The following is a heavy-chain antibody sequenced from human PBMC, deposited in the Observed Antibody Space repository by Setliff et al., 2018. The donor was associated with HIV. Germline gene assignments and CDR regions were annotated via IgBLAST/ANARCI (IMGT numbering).Heavy chain of an antibody. J-gene: IGHJ6*03. D-gene: IGHD3-9*01. CDR1: GGSINNYY. V-gene: IGHV4-4*07. CDR2: IYTSGST. Sequence: SETLSLTCSVYGGSINNYYWSWIRQPAGKGLEWIGRIYTSGSTNYNPSLKRRVTMSVDTSKNHFSLKLRSVTAADTAVYYCARGFTNYDIMTGYLRAPYYYYYMDVWGKGTTVTVS. CDR3: ARGFTNYDIMTGYLRAPYYYYYMDV.